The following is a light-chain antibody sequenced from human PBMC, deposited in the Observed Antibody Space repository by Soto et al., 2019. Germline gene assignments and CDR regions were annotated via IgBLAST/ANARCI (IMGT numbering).Light chain of an antibody. CDR1: SSDVDDYNY. CDR2: EVS. Sequence: HSALTQPASVSGSPGQSITISCTATSSDVDDYNYVSWYQHHPGKAPKLMIYEVSNRPSGVSNRFSGSKSGNTASLTISGLQAEDEADYYCSSFTISRNTVIFGGGTKLTVL. CDR3: SSFTISRNTVI. V-gene: IGLV2-14*01. J-gene: IGLJ2*01.